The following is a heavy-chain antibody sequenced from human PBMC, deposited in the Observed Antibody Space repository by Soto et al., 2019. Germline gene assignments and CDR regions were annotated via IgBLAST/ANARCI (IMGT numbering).Heavy chain of an antibody. CDR2: ISAYNGNT. D-gene: IGHD2-2*01. CDR1: GYTFTSYG. Sequence: QVQLVQSGAEVKKPGASVKVSCKASGYTFTSYGISWVRQAPGQVLEWMGWISAYNGNTNYAQKLQGRVTMTTDTATSTAYMELRSLRSYDTAVYYCARSYVVPAATRGGYYFDYWGQGTLVTVSS. J-gene: IGHJ4*02. V-gene: IGHV1-18*01. CDR3: ARSYVVPAATRGGYYFDY.